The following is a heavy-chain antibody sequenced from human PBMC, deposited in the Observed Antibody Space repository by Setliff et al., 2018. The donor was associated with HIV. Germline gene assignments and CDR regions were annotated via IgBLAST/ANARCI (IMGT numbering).Heavy chain of an antibody. V-gene: IGHV1-18*01. J-gene: IGHJ3*02. CDR1: SYTFTRYG. CDR2: ISGYNGNT. D-gene: IGHD6-19*01. CDR3: ARVPFRSAWFTGGHDAFDI. Sequence: ASVKVSCKASSYTFTRYGISWVRQAPGQGLEWMGWISGYNGNTKYAQSFQGRVAMTTETSTSTAYMEMRSLRSDDTAVYYCARVPFRSAWFTGGHDAFDILGQGTMVTVSS.